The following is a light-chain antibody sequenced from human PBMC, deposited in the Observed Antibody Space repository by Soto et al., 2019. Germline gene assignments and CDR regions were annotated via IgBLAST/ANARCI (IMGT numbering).Light chain of an antibody. J-gene: IGLJ1*01. V-gene: IGLV2-14*03. CDR1: TSNLVGYNY. CDR2: DVS. Sequence: QSVLTQPASVSGSPGQSITISSTGTTSNLVGYNYVSWYQHHPGKAPKLMIFDVSNRPSGVSNRFSGSKSGNTASLTISGLQPEDEADYYCSSYTTSNTRQIVFGTGTKVTVL. CDR3: SSYTTSNTRQIV.